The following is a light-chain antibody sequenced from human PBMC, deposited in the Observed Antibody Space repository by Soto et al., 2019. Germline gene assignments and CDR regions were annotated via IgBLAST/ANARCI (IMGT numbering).Light chain of an antibody. CDR3: QQFDEIPYT. CDR1: QDIKKY. V-gene: IGKV1-33*01. CDR2: DAS. J-gene: IGKJ2*01. Sequence: DIQMTQSPSSLSATVGDRVTITCQASQDIKKYLNWYQQKPGKAPKLLIYDASHLERGVPSRFSGSASGTSFTVTINSLQPEDVATYYCQQFDEIPYTFGQGTKVDNK.